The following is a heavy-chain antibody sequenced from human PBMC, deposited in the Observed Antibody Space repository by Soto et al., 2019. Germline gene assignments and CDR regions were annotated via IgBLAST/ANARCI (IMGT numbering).Heavy chain of an antibody. Sequence: GGSLRLSCAASGFTFSSYAMHWVRQAPGKGLEWVAVISYGRSNKYYADSVKGRFTISRDNAKNSLYLQMNSLRAEDTAVYYSARDLVYYYDSSGPFDYWGQGTLVTVSS. J-gene: IGHJ4*02. CDR2: ISYGRSNK. V-gene: IGHV3-30-3*01. D-gene: IGHD3-22*01. CDR3: ARDLVYYYDSSGPFDY. CDR1: GFTFSSYA.